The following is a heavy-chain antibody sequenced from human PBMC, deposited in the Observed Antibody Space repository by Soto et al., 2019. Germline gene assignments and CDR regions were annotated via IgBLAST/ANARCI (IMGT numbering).Heavy chain of an antibody. Sequence: QLVQSGAEVKKPGASVKVSCKTSGPTFIVSYIHWVRQAPGQGLEWMGWIDPKSGDTTYEQKFLGRVPMTRDTSINTAYMEVNTLTSDDTALYYCARGLRDFDWRLPFGYWGQGTLVTVSS. D-gene: IGHD3-9*01. CDR3: ARGLRDFDWRLPFGY. V-gene: IGHV1-2*02. CDR1: GPTFIVSY. J-gene: IGHJ4*02. CDR2: IDPKSGDT.